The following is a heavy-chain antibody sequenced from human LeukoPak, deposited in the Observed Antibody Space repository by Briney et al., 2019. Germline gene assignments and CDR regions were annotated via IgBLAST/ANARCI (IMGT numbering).Heavy chain of an antibody. Sequence: GGSLRLPCAASGFTFSSYAMSWVRQAPGKGLEWVSAISGSGGSTYYADSVKGRFTISRDNSKNTLYLQMNSLRAEDTAVYYCAKEGYYDILTGYYPTVEYFQHWGQGTLVTVSS. D-gene: IGHD3-9*01. CDR3: AKEGYYDILTGYYPTVEYFQH. V-gene: IGHV3-23*01. CDR1: GFTFSSYA. CDR2: ISGSGGST. J-gene: IGHJ1*01.